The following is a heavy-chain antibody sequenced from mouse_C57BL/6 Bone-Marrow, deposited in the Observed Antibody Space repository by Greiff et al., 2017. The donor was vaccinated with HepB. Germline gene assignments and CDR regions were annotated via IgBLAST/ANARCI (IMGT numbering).Heavy chain of an antibody. J-gene: IGHJ2*01. CDR2: ISNGGGST. Sequence: EVQLQESGGGLVQPGGSLKLSCAASGFTFSDYYMYWVRQTPEKRLEWVAYISNGGGSTYYPDTVKGRFTISRDNAKNTLYLQMSRLKSEDTAMYYSARRGELYYFDYWGQGTTLTVSS. CDR1: GFTFSDYY. V-gene: IGHV5-12*01. CDR3: ARRGELYYFDY.